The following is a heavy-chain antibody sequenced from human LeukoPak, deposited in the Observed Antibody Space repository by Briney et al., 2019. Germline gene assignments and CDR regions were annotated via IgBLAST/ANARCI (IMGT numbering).Heavy chain of an antibody. V-gene: IGHV3-23*01. Sequence: GGSLRLSCAASGFTFSSYAMSWVRQAPGKGLEWVSAISGSGGSTYYADSVKGRFTISRDNSKDTLYLQMNSLRAEDTAVYYCAKRSRGRDAFDIWGQGTMVTVSS. J-gene: IGHJ3*02. CDR2: ISGSGGST. CDR1: GFTFSSYA. D-gene: IGHD3-16*01. CDR3: AKRSRGRDAFDI.